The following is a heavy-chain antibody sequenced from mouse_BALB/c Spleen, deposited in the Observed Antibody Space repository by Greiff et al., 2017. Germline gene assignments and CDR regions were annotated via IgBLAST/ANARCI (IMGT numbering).Heavy chain of an antibody. Sequence: VQLQQSGPELVKPGASVRISCKASGYTFTSYYIHWVKQRPGQGLEWIGWIYPGNVNTKYNEKFKGKATLTADKSSSTAYMQLSSLTSEDSAVYFCARGDYGNWFAYWGQGTLVTVSA. V-gene: IGHV1S56*01. CDR2: IYPGNVNT. CDR1: GYTFTSYY. J-gene: IGHJ3*01. D-gene: IGHD2-1*01. CDR3: ARGDYGNWFAY.